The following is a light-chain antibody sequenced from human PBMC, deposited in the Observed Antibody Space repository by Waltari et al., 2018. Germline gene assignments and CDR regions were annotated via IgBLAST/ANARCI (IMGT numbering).Light chain of an antibody. Sequence: DIVMTQSPDSLAVSLGERATINCQSSQTVLHSSDTKNYVAWYQQKPGQPPKLLIYWSSTRESGVPDRFSGSGSETDFTLTVSSLQAEDVALYYCQQYYNTPLTFGGGTKVEIK. CDR3: QQYYNTPLT. CDR2: WSS. J-gene: IGKJ4*01. V-gene: IGKV4-1*01. CDR1: QTVLHSSDTKNY.